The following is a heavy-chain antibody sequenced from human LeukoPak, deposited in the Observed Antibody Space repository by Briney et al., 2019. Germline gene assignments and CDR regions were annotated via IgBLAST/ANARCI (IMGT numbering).Heavy chain of an antibody. J-gene: IGHJ4*02. Sequence: PWGSPRLSCAASGFTFSSYTMNWVRQAPGRGLEWVSAISGSGSSTYYADSVKGRLTISRDNSKNTLYLQMNSLRAEDTAVYYCAKLSGGSYYWGQGTLVTASS. CDR2: ISGSGSST. D-gene: IGHD1-26*01. V-gene: IGHV3-23*01. CDR3: AKLSGGSYY. CDR1: GFTFSSYT.